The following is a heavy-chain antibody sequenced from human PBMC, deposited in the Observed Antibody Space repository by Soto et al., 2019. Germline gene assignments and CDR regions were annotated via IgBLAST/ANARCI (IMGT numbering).Heavy chain of an antibody. CDR2: INPNSGNI. CDR1: GNTFTSYD. Sequence: ASVKVSCKASGNTFTSYDINWVRQATGHGLEWMGWINPNSGNIGYAQKFQGRVTMTRDTAIRTAYMEVSRLRSDDTAVYYCARGRASGSYYLLDCCRQRTLVTVSS. CDR3: ARGRASGSYYLLDC. D-gene: IGHD3-10*01. J-gene: IGHJ4*02. V-gene: IGHV1-8*01.